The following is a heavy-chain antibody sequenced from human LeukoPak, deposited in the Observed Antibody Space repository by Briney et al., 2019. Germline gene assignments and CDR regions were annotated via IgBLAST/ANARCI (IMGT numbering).Heavy chain of an antibody. Sequence: GGSLRLSCAAYGFTFSSYAMHWVRQAPGKGLEWVAVISYDGSNKYYADSVKGRFTISRDNSKNTLYLQMNSLRAEDTAVYYCARDRDSGSYCDYWGQGTLVTVSS. CDR1: GFTFSSYA. D-gene: IGHD1-26*01. CDR2: ISYDGSNK. J-gene: IGHJ4*02. CDR3: ARDRDSGSYCDY. V-gene: IGHV3-30*04.